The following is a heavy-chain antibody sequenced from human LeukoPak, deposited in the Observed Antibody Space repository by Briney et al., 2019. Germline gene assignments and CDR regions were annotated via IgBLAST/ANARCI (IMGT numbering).Heavy chain of an antibody. D-gene: IGHD3-22*01. CDR1: GFTVSSNY. CDR3: ARSSERKYYFDY. V-gene: IGHV3-53*01. CDR2: IYSGGST. Sequence: PGGPLRLSCAASGFTVSSNYMSWVRQAPGKGLEWVSVIYSGGSTYYADSVKGRFTISRDNSKNTLCLQMNSLRAEDTAVYYCARSSERKYYFDYWGQGTLVTVSS. J-gene: IGHJ4*02.